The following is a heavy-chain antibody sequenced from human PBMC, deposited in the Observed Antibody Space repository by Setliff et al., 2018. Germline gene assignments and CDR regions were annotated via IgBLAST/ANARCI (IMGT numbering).Heavy chain of an antibody. J-gene: IGHJ6*03. CDR1: GFTFSNAW. Sequence: GGSLRLSCAASGFTFSNAWMSWVRQAPGKGLEWVGQIKRKTDGETTDYAAPVKGRFIISRDDSKRTLYLQMNSLNDEDTALYYCMSTPSGTYSTYYYYYNMDVWGKGTQVTVSS. V-gene: IGHV3-15*01. CDR3: MSTPSGTYSTYYYYYNMDV. CDR2: IKRKTDGETT. D-gene: IGHD3-10*01.